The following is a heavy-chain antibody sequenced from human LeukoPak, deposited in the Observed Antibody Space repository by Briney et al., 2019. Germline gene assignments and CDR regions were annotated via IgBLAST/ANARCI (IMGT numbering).Heavy chain of an antibody. CDR3: ARDSGYCSGGSCWYFDY. D-gene: IGHD2-15*01. J-gene: IGHJ4*02. Sequence: ASVKVSCKASGYTFTGYYMHWVRQAPGQGLEWMGWINPKSGGTNYAQKFQGRVTMTRDTSTSTAYMELSRLRSDDTAVYYCARDSGYCSGGSCWYFDYWGQGTLVTVSS. CDR1: GYTFTGYY. V-gene: IGHV1-2*02. CDR2: INPKSGGT.